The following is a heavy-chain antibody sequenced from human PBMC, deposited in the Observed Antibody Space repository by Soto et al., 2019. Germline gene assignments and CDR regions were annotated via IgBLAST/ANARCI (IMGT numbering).Heavy chain of an antibody. CDR2: ISGSGGST. Sequence: GSLRLSCAASGFTFSTYAMTWVRQAPGKGLEWVSAISGSGGSTYYADSVKGRFTISRDNSKNTLYLQMNSLRAEDTAVYYCAKDRLAAAGTDAFDIWGQGTMVTVSS. J-gene: IGHJ3*02. CDR1: GFTFSTYA. V-gene: IGHV3-23*01. CDR3: AKDRLAAAGTDAFDI. D-gene: IGHD6-13*01.